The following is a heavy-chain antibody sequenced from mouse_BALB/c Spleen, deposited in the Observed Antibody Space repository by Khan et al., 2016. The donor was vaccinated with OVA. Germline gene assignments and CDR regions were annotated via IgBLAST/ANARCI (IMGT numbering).Heavy chain of an antibody. V-gene: IGHV3-8*02. CDR3: ARSYGRWGMDY. Sequence: EVKLLESGPSLVKPSQTLSLSCSVTGDSITSGFWNWIRKFPGNKFEYLGYITYSGNIYYNPSLKSRISITRDTSKSQYYLQLNSVTTEDTAIYYCARSYGRWGMDYWGKGTSVTVSS. J-gene: IGHJ4*01. CDR1: GDSITSGF. D-gene: IGHD1-1*01. CDR2: ITYSGNI.